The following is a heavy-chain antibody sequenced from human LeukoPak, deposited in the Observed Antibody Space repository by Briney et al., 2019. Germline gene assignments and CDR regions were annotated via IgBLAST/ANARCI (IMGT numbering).Heavy chain of an antibody. D-gene: IGHD3-22*01. CDR3: AGDPKTYYYDSSGYAFDY. V-gene: IGHV1-18*01. Sequence: ASVKVSCKASGYTFTSYGISWVRQAPGQGLEWMGWISAYNGNTNYAQKLQGRVTMTTDTSTSTAYMELRSLRSDDTAVYYCAGDPKTYYYDSSGYAFDYWGQGTLVTVSS. CDR2: ISAYNGNT. CDR1: GYTFTSYG. J-gene: IGHJ4*02.